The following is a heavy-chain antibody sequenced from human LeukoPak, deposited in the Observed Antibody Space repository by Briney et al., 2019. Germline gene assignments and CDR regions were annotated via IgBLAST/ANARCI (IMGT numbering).Heavy chain of an antibody. CDR1: GGSISSYY. CDR2: IYYSGST. Sequence: SETLSLTCTVSGGSISSYYWSWIRQPPWKGLEWIGYIYYSGSTNYNPSLKSRVTISVDTSKNQFSLKLSSVTAADTAVYYCARATRIAAAGIDYWGQGTLVTVSS. V-gene: IGHV4-59*01. D-gene: IGHD6-13*01. CDR3: ARATRIAAAGIDY. J-gene: IGHJ4*02.